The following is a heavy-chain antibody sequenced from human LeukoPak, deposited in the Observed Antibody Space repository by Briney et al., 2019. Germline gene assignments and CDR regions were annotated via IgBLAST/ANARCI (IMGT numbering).Heavy chain of an antibody. CDR3: ARQASSGYYYDY. Sequence: PGGSLRLSCAASGFTFSSYWMHWVRHVPGKGLVWVSRIKTDGSTTSYADSVKGRFTISRDNAKNTLFLQMNSLRAEDTAVYYCARQASSGYYYDYWGQGTLVTVSS. J-gene: IGHJ4*02. CDR2: IKTDGSTT. D-gene: IGHD3-22*01. V-gene: IGHV3-74*01. CDR1: GFTFSSYW.